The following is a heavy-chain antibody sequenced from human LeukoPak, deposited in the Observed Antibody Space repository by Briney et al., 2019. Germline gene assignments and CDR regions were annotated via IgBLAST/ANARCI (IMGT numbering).Heavy chain of an antibody. CDR3: ARAMSTQPADY. Sequence: ASVKVSCKVSGYTLTELSMHWVRQAPGKGLEWMGGFDPEDGETIYAQKFQGRVTITADESTSTAYMELSSLRSEDTAVYYCARAMSTQPADYWGQGTLVTVSS. CDR2: FDPEDGET. J-gene: IGHJ4*02. CDR1: GYTLTELS. D-gene: IGHD5-18*01. V-gene: IGHV1-24*01.